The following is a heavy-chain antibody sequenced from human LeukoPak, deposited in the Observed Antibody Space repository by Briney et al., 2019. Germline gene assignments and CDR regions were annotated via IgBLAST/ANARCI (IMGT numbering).Heavy chain of an antibody. Sequence: ASVKVSCKASGYTFTGYYMHWVRQAPGQGLEWMGWISAYNGNTNYAQKLQGRVTMTTDTSTSTAYMELRSLRSDDTAVYYCARGYGSDTPDYWGQGTLVIVSS. CDR3: ARGYGSDTPDY. V-gene: IGHV1-18*04. CDR2: ISAYNGNT. J-gene: IGHJ4*02. CDR1: GYTFTGYY. D-gene: IGHD3-10*01.